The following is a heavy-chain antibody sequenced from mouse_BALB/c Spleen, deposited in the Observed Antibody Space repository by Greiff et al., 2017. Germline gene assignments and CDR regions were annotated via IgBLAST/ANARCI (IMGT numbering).Heavy chain of an antibody. CDR3: ARDWDGYYVPFAY. D-gene: IGHD2-3*01. Sequence: DVMLVESGGGLVQPGGSLKLSCAASGFTFSSYGMSWVRQTPDKRLELVATINSNGGSTYYPDSVKGRFTISRDNAKNTLYLQMSSLKSEDTAMYYCARDWDGYYVPFAYWGQGTLVTVSA. CDR1: GFTFSSYG. CDR2: INSNGGST. J-gene: IGHJ3*01. V-gene: IGHV5-6-3*01.